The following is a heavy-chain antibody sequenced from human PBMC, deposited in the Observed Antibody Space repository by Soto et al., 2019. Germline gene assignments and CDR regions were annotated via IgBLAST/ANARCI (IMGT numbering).Heavy chain of an antibody. D-gene: IGHD4-17*01. J-gene: IGHJ5*02. CDR1: GDTFNSYA. V-gene: IGHV1-69*13. CDR2: IIPIFGAA. CDR3: ARGIKYGDYSRWFDP. Sequence: ASVKVSCKASGDTFNSYAVNWVRQAPGQGLEWMGGIIPIFGAANYAQKFQGRVTITADESTSTVYMELRSLRSDDTAVFYCARGIKYGDYSRWFDPWGPGTLVTVSS.